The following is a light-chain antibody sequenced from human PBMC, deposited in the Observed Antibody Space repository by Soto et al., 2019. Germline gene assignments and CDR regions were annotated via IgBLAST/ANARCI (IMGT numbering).Light chain of an antibody. V-gene: IGLV2-14*03. CDR2: DVS. J-gene: IGLJ2*01. Sequence: QSALTQPASVSGSPGQSLTISCTGTSSDVGGYDSVPWYQHHPGKAPRLMIYDVSNRPSGISNRFSASKSGNTASLTISGLQAEDEAKYYCSSYTSSSSVVFGGGTKVTVL. CDR3: SSYTSSSSVV. CDR1: SSDVGGYDS.